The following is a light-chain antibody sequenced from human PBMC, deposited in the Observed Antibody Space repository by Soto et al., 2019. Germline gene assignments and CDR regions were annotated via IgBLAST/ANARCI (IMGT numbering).Light chain of an antibody. CDR3: QQYNKWPPWT. V-gene: IGKV3-15*01. CDR1: QGVRNN. CDR2: DAS. J-gene: IGKJ1*01. Sequence: ILMTQSPATLSVSPGERATLSCRASQGVRNNLAWYQHKPGQAPRLLIYDASTRATGIPARFSGSGSGTDFTLTISSLQSEDFEVYYCQQYNKWPPWTFGQGTRVDIK.